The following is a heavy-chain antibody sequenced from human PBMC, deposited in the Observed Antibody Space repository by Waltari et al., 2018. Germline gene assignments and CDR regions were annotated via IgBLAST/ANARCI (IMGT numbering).Heavy chain of an antibody. CDR3: ARASYYYDSSGYYSAFDY. Sequence: QVQLVQSGAEVKKPGASVKVSCKASGYTFTGYYMHWVRQAPGQGLEWMLWINPNSGGTNYAKKFQGRVTMTRDTSISTAYMELSRLRSDDTAVYYCARASYYYDSSGYYSAFDYWGQGTLVTVSS. J-gene: IGHJ4*02. D-gene: IGHD3-22*01. CDR1: GYTFTGYY. V-gene: IGHV1-2*02. CDR2: INPNSGGT.